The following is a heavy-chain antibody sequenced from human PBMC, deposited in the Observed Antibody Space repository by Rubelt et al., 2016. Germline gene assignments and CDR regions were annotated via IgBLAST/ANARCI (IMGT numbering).Heavy chain of an antibody. CDR2: ISSSGSTI. J-gene: IGHJ6*02. CDR1: GFTFSSYE. Sequence: EVQLVESGGGLVQPGGSLRLSCAASGFTFSSYEMNWVRQAPGKGLEWVSYISSSGSTIYYADSVKGRFTISRDNAKNSLYLQMNSLRAEETAVDYCAREWKYQREGRDVWGQGTTVTVSS. CDR3: AREWKYQREGRDV. V-gene: IGHV3-48*03. D-gene: IGHD2-2*01.